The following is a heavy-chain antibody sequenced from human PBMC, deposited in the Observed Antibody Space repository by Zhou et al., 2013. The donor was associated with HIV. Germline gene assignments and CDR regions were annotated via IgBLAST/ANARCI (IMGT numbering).Heavy chain of an antibody. CDR3: ARDFLPSMVQGVTSDYYYMDV. Sequence: QVQLVQSGAEVKKPGSSVKVSCKASGGTFSSYAISWVRQAPGQGLEWMGRIIPILGIANYAQKFQGRVTITADKSTSTAYMELSSLRSEDTAVYYCARDFLPSMVQGVTSDYYYMDVWGKGTTVTVSS. D-gene: IGHD3-10*01. CDR1: GGTFSSYA. CDR2: IIPILGIA. V-gene: IGHV1-69*04. J-gene: IGHJ6*03.